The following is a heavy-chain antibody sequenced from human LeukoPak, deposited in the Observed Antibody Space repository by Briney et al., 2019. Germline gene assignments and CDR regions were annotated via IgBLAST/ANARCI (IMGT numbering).Heavy chain of an antibody. CDR2: IDPSDSYT. D-gene: IGHD3-10*01. Sequence: GESLKISCKGSGYSFTSYWISWVRQMPGKGLEWMGRIDPSDSYTNYSPSFQGHVTISADKSISTAYLQWSSLKASDTAMYYCARSRGRLWFGELLDYCYGMDVWGQGTTVTVSS. J-gene: IGHJ6*02. CDR1: GYSFTSYW. CDR3: ARSRGRLWFGELLDYCYGMDV. V-gene: IGHV5-10-1*01.